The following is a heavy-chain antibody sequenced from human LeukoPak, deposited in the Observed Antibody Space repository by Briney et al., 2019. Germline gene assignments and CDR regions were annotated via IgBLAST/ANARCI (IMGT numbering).Heavy chain of an antibody. D-gene: IGHD3-22*01. Sequence: GASVKVSCKASGGTFSSYAISWVRQAPGQGLEWMGGIIPIFGTANYAQKFQGRVTITADKSTSTAYMELSSLRSEDTAVYYCAIPTAPPYYYDSSGPMDYWGQGTLVTVSS. V-gene: IGHV1-69*06. J-gene: IGHJ4*02. CDR2: IIPIFGTA. CDR3: AIPTAPPYYYDSSGPMDY. CDR1: GGTFSSYA.